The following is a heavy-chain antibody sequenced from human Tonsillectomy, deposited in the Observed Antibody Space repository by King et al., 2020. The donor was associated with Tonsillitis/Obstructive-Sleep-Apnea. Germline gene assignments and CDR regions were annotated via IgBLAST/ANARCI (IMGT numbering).Heavy chain of an antibody. V-gene: IGHV3-74*01. CDR1: GFTFSSYW. Sequence: QLVQSGGGLVQPGGSLRLSCAASGFTFSSYWMHWVRQAPGKGLVWVSRINSDGSSTSYADSVKGRFTISRDNAKNTLYLQMNSLRAEDTAVYYCARGPIFGTYYYYYYMDVWGKGTTVTVSS. CDR2: INSDGSST. J-gene: IGHJ6*03. CDR3: ARGPIFGTYYYYYYMDV. D-gene: IGHD3-3*01.